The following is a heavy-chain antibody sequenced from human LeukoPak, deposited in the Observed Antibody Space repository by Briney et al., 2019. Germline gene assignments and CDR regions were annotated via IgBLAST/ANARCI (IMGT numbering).Heavy chain of an antibody. CDR1: GFTFRSYW. D-gene: IGHD5-18*01. V-gene: IGHV3-74*01. CDR2: INSDGSST. CDR3: ARGGGYSFDPFVY. J-gene: IGHJ4*02. Sequence: GGSLRLSCEASGFTFRSYWMNWVRQGPGKGLVWVSRINSDGSSTTYAESVKGRITISRDNAKNTLYLQMNSLRAEDTAVYYCARGGGYSFDPFVYWGQGTLVTVSS.